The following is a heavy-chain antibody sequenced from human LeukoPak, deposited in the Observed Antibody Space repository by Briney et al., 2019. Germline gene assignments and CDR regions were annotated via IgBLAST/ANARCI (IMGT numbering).Heavy chain of an antibody. D-gene: IGHD3-22*01. V-gene: IGHV1-69*05. CDR2: IIPIFGTA. J-gene: IGHJ4*02. CDR1: GGTFSSYA. CDR3: ARIRHYYDSSGPFDY. Sequence: ASVKVSCKASGGTFSSYAISWVRQAPGQGREWMGRIIPIFGTANYAQKFQGRVTITTDESTITAYMELSSLRSEDTAVYYCARIRHYYDSSGPFDYWGQGTLVTVSS.